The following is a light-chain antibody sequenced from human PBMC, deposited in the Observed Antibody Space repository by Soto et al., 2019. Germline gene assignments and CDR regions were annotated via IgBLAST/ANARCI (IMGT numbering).Light chain of an antibody. Sequence: QSVLTQPPSVSAAPGHKVTISCSGSSSNIGSNYVSWYQQLPGTAPKLLIYDNNKRPSGIPDRFSGSKSGTSATLGITGLQTGDEADYYCGTWDSSLSGGLFGGGTKLTVL. V-gene: IGLV1-51*01. CDR1: SSNIGSNY. CDR3: GTWDSSLSGGL. CDR2: DNN. J-gene: IGLJ2*01.